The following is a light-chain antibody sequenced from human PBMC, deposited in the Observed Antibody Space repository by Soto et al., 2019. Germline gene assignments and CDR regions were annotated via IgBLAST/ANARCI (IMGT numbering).Light chain of an antibody. J-gene: IGKJ2*01. Sequence: EIVMTQSPATLSLSPGERATLSCRASQSVSSNLAWYQQKPGQAPRLLIYGASTRATGIPAKFSGSGSGTEFTLTISSLEPEDFAVYDCQQRTNWPRTFGQGTKVDIK. CDR2: GAS. V-gene: IGKV3-15*01. CDR1: QSVSSN. CDR3: QQRTNWPRT.